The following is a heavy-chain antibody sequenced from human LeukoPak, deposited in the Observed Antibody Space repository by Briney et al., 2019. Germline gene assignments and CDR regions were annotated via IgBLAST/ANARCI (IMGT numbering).Heavy chain of an antibody. V-gene: IGHV3-33*01. J-gene: IGHJ4*02. D-gene: IGHD3-10*01. CDR1: GFSLTTYG. Sequence: GGSLRLSSAASGFSLTTYGTHWLRQAPGKGLEWVAVIWYDGSRKFYGDSVKGRFTVSRDTFENTMYLQMNSLRVEDTAVYYCARDGGSGIDYWGQGTLVTVSS. CDR3: ARDGGSGIDY. CDR2: IWYDGSRK.